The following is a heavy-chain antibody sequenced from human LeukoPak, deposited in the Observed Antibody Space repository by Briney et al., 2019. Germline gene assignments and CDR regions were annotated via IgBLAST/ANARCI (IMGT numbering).Heavy chain of an antibody. V-gene: IGHV3-11*04. Sequence: PGGSLRLSCLPSGFTFSVLHMTYVPPPPEEGLECVSYPGTSGSTIYYADSVRGRFTISRDNAMYSLYLQMDSLRVEDTAVYYCARDRIPGAFSYGYGFADMGVWGKGTTVTVSS. D-gene: IGHD5-12*01. CDR3: ARDRIPGAFSYGYGFADMGV. CDR2: PGTSGSTI. J-gene: IGHJ6*03. CDR1: GFTFSVLH.